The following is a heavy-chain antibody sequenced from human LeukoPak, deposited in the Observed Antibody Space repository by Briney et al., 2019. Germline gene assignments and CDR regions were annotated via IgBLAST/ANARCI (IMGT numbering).Heavy chain of an antibody. D-gene: IGHD2-2*01. CDR3: ARDAPGYCSSTSCYAPFDY. Sequence: PGGSLRLSCAASGFTFSGYEMNWVRQAPGKGLEWVSCISSSGSTIYYADSVKGRFTISRDNAKNSLYLQMNSLRAEDTAVYYCARDAPGYCSSTSCYAPFDYWGQGTLVTVSS. J-gene: IGHJ4*02. V-gene: IGHV3-48*03. CDR1: GFTFSGYE. CDR2: ISSSGSTI.